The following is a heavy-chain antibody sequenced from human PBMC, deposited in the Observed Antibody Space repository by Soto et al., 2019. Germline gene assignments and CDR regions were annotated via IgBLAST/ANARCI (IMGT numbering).Heavy chain of an antibody. V-gene: IGHV1-46*01. Sequence: QAQLVQSGAEVKEPGASVKVSCKASGYTVIYDLMHWVRQAPGQGLEWMGIINPNGGIINPNGGSTAYAQKFQGRVTMTKDTSTSTVYMELGGLSFEDTAIYYCVRARDYAMEVWVQGTTVTVSS. J-gene: IGHJ6*02. CDR2: INPNGGIINPNGGST. CDR3: VRARDYAMEV. CDR1: GYTVIYDL.